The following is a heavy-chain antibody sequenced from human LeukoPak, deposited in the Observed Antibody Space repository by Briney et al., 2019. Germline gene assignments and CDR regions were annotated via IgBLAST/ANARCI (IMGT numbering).Heavy chain of an antibody. CDR2: IYYSGST. CDR1: GGSISGYY. J-gene: IGHJ4*02. Sequence: SETLSLTCTVSGGSISGYYWSWIRQPPGKGLEWIGNIYYSGSTNYNPSLKSRVTISVDTSKNQFSLKLSSVTAADTAVYYCAREGVTTRPYFDYWGQGTLVTASS. V-gene: IGHV4-59*01. D-gene: IGHD4-17*01. CDR3: AREGVTTRPYFDY.